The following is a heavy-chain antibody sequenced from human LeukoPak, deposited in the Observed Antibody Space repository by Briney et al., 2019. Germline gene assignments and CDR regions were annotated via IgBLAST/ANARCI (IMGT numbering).Heavy chain of an antibody. V-gene: IGHV1-18*01. CDR3: AKQYNWNYGGAFDI. CDR2: ISAYNGNT. D-gene: IGHD1-7*01. J-gene: IGHJ3*02. Sequence: GASVKVSCKASGYTFTSYGISWVRQAPGQGLEWMGWISAYNGNTNYAQKLQGRVTMTTDTSTSTAYMELRSLRSDDTAVYYCAKQYNWNYGGAFDIWGQGTMVTVSS. CDR1: GYTFTSYG.